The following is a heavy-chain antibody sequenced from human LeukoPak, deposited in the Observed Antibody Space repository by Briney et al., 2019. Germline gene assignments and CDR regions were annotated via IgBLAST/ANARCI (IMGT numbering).Heavy chain of an antibody. CDR2: INPNSGGT. D-gene: IGHD6-19*01. V-gene: IGHV1-2*02. Sequence: ASVKVSCKASGCTFTGYYMHWVRQAPGQGLEWMGWINPNSGGTNYAQKFQGRVTMTRDTSISTAYMELSRLRSDNTAVYYCARGLVRLIDFDYWGQGTLVTVSS. CDR1: GCTFTGYY. CDR3: ARGLVRLIDFDY. J-gene: IGHJ4*02.